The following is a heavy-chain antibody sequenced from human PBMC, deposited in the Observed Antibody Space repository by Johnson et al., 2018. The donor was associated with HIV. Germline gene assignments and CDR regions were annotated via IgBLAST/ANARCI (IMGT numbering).Heavy chain of an antibody. V-gene: IGHV3-13*01. CDR3: AKDRGLSAFDI. D-gene: IGHD3-10*01. Sequence: MLLVESGGGVVQPGRSLRLSCAASGFTFSSYDMHWVRQATGTGLEWVSAIGTAGDTSYPGSVKGRFTISRENAKNSLYLQMNSLRAEDTAVYYCAKDRGLSAFDIWGQGTMVTVSS. J-gene: IGHJ3*02. CDR2: IGTAGDT. CDR1: GFTFSSYD.